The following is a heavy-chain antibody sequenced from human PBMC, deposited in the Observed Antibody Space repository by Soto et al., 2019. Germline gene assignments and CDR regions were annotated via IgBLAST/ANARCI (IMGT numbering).Heavy chain of an antibody. V-gene: IGHV2-5*02. CDR1: GFSLNTGGLG. Sequence: QITLKESGPTLVKPTQTLTLTCSFSGFSLNTGGLGVAWIRQPPGKALELLAVIYCDDDKSLSPSLRDRLTTARGTSENQVVLTVTNMDPVDTATYYGERRRAGVGGVWTRPYFDYRGLGSLVTVSS. J-gene: IGHJ4*02. D-gene: IGHD2-8*02. CDR3: ERRRAGVGGVWTRPYFDY. CDR2: IYCDDDK.